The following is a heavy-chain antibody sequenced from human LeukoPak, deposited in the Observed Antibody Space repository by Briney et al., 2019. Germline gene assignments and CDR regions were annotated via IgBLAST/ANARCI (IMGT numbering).Heavy chain of an antibody. CDR1: GGSISSYY. V-gene: IGHV4-59*01. CDR3: ASVNYDILTSYYFDY. D-gene: IGHD3-9*01. J-gene: IGHJ4*02. CDR2: IYYSGST. Sequence: SETLSLTCTVSGGSISSYYWSWIRQPPGKGLEWIGYIYYSGSTNYNPSLKSRVTISVDTSKNQFSLKLSSVTAADTAVYYCASVNYDILTSYYFDYWGQGTLVTVSS.